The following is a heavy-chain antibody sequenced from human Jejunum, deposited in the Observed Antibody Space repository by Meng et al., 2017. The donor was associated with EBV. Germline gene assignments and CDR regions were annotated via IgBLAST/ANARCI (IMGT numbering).Heavy chain of an antibody. CDR3: ASEGLVGDLRYFDL. V-gene: IGHV1-2*06. Sequence: VMRVHVGVGAKKPGASVKASCKPSAYTFAHYYLHWVRRAPGPGLEWMGRINPITGGATYAQQFQGGVTLTRDTSISTAYMQLSRLRSDDTAVYYCASEGLVGDLRYFDLWGRGTLVTVSS. J-gene: IGHJ2*01. CDR2: INPITGGA. D-gene: IGHD3-16*01. CDR1: AYTFAHYY.